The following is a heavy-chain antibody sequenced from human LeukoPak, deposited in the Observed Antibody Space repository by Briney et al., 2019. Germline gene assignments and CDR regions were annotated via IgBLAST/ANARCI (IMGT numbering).Heavy chain of an antibody. J-gene: IGHJ6*03. D-gene: IGHD5-18*01. Sequence: SETLSLTCAVYGGSFSGYYWSWIRQPPGKGLEWIGEINHSGSTNYNPSLKSRVTISVDASKNQFSLKLSSVTAADTAVYYCARGLRGYSYGYVHYYYYMDVWGKGTTVTVSS. CDR1: GGSFSGYY. CDR3: ARGLRGYSYGYVHYYYYMDV. V-gene: IGHV4-34*01. CDR2: INHSGST.